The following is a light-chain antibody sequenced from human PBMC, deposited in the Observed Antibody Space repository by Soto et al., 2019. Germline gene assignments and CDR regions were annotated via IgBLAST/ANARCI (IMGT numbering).Light chain of an antibody. CDR2: VVS. Sequence: DIVLTPSPVSLHVTPGAAASISCSCSQSTLCSNGNSYLDWYLQKTGQSPQLLIYVVSNWASGVPSRISDNASCTDFKLKSSRVKADDVWVYYGMNDLQTPLTCGGGTKVEIK. J-gene: IGKJ4*01. V-gene: IGKV2-28*01. CDR1: QSTLCSNGNSY. CDR3: MNDLQTPLT.